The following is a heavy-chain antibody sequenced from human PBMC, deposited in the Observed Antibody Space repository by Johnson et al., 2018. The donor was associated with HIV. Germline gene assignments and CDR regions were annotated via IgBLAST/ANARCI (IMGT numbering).Heavy chain of an antibody. D-gene: IGHD2-15*01. J-gene: IGHJ3*02. CDR2: IRYDGSDK. CDR1: GFTFSDYY. Sequence: QVQLVESGGGVVQPGRSLRLSCAASGFTFSDYYMSWIRQAPGKGLEWVAFIRYDGSDKYYADSVKGRFTISRDNSENTLYLQMNSLGAEDTAVYYCAIETASSGGAVDRWGQGTMVTGSS. CDR3: AIETASSGGAVDR. V-gene: IGHV3-30*02.